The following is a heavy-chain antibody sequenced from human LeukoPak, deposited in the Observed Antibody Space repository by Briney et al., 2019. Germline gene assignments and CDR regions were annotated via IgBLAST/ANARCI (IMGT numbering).Heavy chain of an antibody. CDR3: ARSSTAAFDY. Sequence: PGGSLRLSCAASGFTFSSYAMSWVRQAPGKGLEWVSAISGSGGSTYYADSVKGRFTISRDNAKNSLYLQMNSLRAEDTAVYYCARSSTAAFDYWGQGTLVTVSS. J-gene: IGHJ4*02. V-gene: IGHV3-23*01. D-gene: IGHD6-13*01. CDR1: GFTFSSYA. CDR2: ISGSGGST.